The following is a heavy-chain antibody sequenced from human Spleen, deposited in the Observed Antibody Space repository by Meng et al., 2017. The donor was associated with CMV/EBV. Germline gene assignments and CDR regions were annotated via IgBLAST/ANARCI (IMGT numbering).Heavy chain of an antibody. D-gene: IGHD2-2*01. Sequence: SETLSLTCTVSGGSISSSGFYWGWIRQSPGKGLEWIGSIYNSGSTYNNPTLKSRVTISVDTSKNQFSLKLRSVTAADTAVYYCARSDLVLPYCSSTSCYDPTFDYWGQGTLVTVSS. CDR2: IYNSGST. CDR3: ARSDLVLPYCSSTSCYDPTFDY. CDR1: GGSISSSGFY. J-gene: IGHJ4*02. V-gene: IGHV4-39*07.